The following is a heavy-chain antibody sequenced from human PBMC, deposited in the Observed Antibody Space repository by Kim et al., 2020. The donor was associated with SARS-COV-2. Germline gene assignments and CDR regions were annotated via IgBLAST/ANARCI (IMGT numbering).Heavy chain of an antibody. CDR1: GFTFSNYW. D-gene: IGHD1-26*01. CDR3: ARGSSGSYPHAFDV. J-gene: IGHJ3*01. Sequence: GGSLRLFCAASGFTFSNYWMHWVRQAPGKGLVWVLRINSYGCSTTYADSVKGRFTISRDNAKNTLYLQMNSLRGEDTAVYYCARGSSGSYPHAFDVWCKG. V-gene: IGHV3-74*01. CDR2: INSYGCST.